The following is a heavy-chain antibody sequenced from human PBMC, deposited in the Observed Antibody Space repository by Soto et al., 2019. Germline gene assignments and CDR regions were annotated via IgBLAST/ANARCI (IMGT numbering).Heavy chain of an antibody. Sequence: SETLSLTCAVYGGSFSGYYWSWIRQPPGKGLEWIGEINHSGSTNYNPSLKSRVTISVDTSKNQFSLKLSSVTAADTAVYYCARGKLSDYVWGSYRYHFDYWGQGTVVT. D-gene: IGHD3-16*02. CDR3: ARGKLSDYVWGSYRYHFDY. J-gene: IGHJ4*02. CDR1: GGSFSGYY. V-gene: IGHV4-34*01. CDR2: INHSGST.